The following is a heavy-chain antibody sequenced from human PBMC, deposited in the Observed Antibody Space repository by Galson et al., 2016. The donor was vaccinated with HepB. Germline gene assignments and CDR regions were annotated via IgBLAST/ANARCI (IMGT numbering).Heavy chain of an antibody. V-gene: IGHV3-48*02. CDR3: ATVWLREFYSLSMDV. CDR1: GFNFRSYS. J-gene: IGHJ6*02. CDR2: ISISSSTI. Sequence: SLRLSCAASGFNFRSYSMNWVRQAPGKGLEWLSYISISSSTIYYADSVKGRFTISRDNAKNSLYLQMNSLRDEDTAVYYCATVWLREFYSLSMDVWGQGTTVTVSS. D-gene: IGHD3-10*01.